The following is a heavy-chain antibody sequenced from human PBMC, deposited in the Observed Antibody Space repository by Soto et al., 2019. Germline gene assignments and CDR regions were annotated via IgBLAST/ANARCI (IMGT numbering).Heavy chain of an antibody. Sequence: PGESLKISCAASGSTFSSYAMNWVRQAPGKGLEWVSYISSSSSTIYYADSVKGRFTISRDNAKNSLYLQMNSLRDEDTAVYYCGGDSSGYYYPDVFDIWGQGTMVTVSS. CDR3: GGDSSGYYYPDVFDI. V-gene: IGHV3-48*02. D-gene: IGHD3-22*01. CDR2: ISSSSSTI. CDR1: GSTFSSYA. J-gene: IGHJ3*02.